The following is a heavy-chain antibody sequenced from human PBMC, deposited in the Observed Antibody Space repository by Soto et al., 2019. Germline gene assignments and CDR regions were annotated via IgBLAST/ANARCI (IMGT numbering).Heavy chain of an antibody. CDR3: GRDHLWALDF. D-gene: IGHD3-16*01. Sequence: GGSLSPSCADPGFPFRDSSMNQIRPASGKGVEKNYYISRDAGLVFYSDSMKGRITIPRDDAMNSLYLQMTSLRDEDTAVYYCGRDHLWALDFWGQGPMVTVSS. J-gene: IGHJ3*01. CDR2: ISRDAGLV. V-gene: IGHV3-48*02. CDR1: GFPFRDSS.